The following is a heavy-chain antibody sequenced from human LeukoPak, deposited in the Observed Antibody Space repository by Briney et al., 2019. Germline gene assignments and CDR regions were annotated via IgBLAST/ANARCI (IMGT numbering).Heavy chain of an antibody. V-gene: IGHV3-23*01. Sequence: GGSLRLSCAASGLTFSNYVMSWVRQAPGKGLEWVSDISGSGGSTHYADSVKGRFTISRENSQNTLYLQMNSLRAEDTAVYYCAKDGYGVLDYWGQGTLVTVSS. CDR1: GLTFSNYV. J-gene: IGHJ4*02. CDR3: AKDGYGVLDY. CDR2: ISGSGGST. D-gene: IGHD4-17*01.